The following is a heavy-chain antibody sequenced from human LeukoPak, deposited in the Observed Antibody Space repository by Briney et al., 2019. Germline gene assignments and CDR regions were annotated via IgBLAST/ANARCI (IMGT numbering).Heavy chain of an antibody. V-gene: IGHV3-7*03. CDR2: IKQDGSEK. J-gene: IGHJ4*02. CDR1: GFIFSSYW. D-gene: IGHD5-18*01. CDR3: ARALGALGGYSYGYAY. Sequence: GGSLRLSCAASGFIFSSYWMSWVRQAPGKGLEWVANIKQDGSEKYYVDSVKGRFTISRDNAKNSLYLQMNSLRAEDTALYYCARALGALGGYSYGYAYWGQGTLVTVSS.